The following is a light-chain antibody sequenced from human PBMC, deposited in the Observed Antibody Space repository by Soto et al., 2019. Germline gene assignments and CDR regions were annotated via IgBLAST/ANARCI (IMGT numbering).Light chain of an antibody. J-gene: IGLJ7*01. CDR1: SSNIGAGYD. V-gene: IGLV1-40*01. Sequence: QSVLTQPPSVSGAPGQRVTISCTGSSSNIGAGYDVHWYQQLPGTAPKLLIYGNNNRPSGVPDRFSGSKSGTSASLAITGLQADYYPDYYCQSYDSSLSASVFGGGTQLTVL. CDR3: QSYDSSLSASV. CDR2: GNN.